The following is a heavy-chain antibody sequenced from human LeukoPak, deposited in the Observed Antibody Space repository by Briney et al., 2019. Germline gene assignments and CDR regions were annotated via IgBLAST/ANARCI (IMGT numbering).Heavy chain of an antibody. V-gene: IGHV3-30*02. CDR2: IWYDGSNR. CDR1: GFTFSNYA. D-gene: IGHD3-16*01. CDR3: ATHIDWGTHNDY. Sequence: PGGSLRLSCAASGFTFSNYAMHWVRQAPGKGLEWVAIIWYDGSNRSYGDSVKGRFNISRDNSKNTLYLQMNSLRAEDTAVYYCATHIDWGTHNDYWGQGTLVTVSS. J-gene: IGHJ4*02.